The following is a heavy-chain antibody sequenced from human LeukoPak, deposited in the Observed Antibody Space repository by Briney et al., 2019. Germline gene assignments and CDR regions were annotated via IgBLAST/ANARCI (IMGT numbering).Heavy chain of an antibody. V-gene: IGHV1-46*01. Sequence: GASVKVSCKAFGYTFTSYYMHWVRQAPGQGLEWMGIINPSGGSTSYAQKFQGRVTITRNTSISTAYMELSSLRSEDTAVYYCARWPPSSGWYRDAFDIWGQGTMVTVSS. CDR1: GYTFTSYY. CDR2: INPSGGST. CDR3: ARWPPSSGWYRDAFDI. J-gene: IGHJ3*02. D-gene: IGHD6-19*01.